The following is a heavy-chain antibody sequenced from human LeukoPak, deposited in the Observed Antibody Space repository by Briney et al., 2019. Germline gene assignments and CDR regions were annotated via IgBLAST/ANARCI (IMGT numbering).Heavy chain of an antibody. D-gene: IGHD1-26*01. J-gene: IGHJ4*02. Sequence: ASVKVSCKVSGYTLTELSMHWVRQAPGKGLEWMGGFDPEDGETIYAQKFQGRVTMTEDTSTDTAYMELSSLRSEDTAVYYCATDSSGSYFRSGYFDYWGQGTLVTVSS. V-gene: IGHV1-24*01. CDR3: ATDSSGSYFRSGYFDY. CDR1: GYTLTELS. CDR2: FDPEDGET.